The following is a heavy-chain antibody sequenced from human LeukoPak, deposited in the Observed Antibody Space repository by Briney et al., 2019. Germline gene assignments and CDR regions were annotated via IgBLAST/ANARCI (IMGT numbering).Heavy chain of an antibody. CDR1: GGFISSYY. Sequence: SETLSLTCTVSGGFISSYYWSWIRQPPGKGLEWIGYIYYSGSTNYNPSLKSRVTISVDTSKNQFSLKLSSVTAADTAVYYCARGIPNYDFWSGYYPALKCLDVWGQGTTVTVSS. D-gene: IGHD3-3*01. CDR3: ARGIPNYDFWSGYYPALKCLDV. V-gene: IGHV4-59*01. J-gene: IGHJ6*02. CDR2: IYYSGST.